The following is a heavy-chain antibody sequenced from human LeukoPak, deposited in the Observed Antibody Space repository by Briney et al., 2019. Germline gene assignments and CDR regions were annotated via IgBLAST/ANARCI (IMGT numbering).Heavy chain of an antibody. D-gene: IGHD6-19*01. CDR1: GYTFTYYY. Sequence: GASVKVSCTASGYTFTYYYIHWLRQAPGQGLEWMGWMNPNSGGTKYAQTFQGRVTLTRDTSISTAYLELSSLTSDDTTVYFCARQGSNSSGWYPVDDWGQGTLVTVSS. CDR2: MNPNSGGT. J-gene: IGHJ4*02. V-gene: IGHV1-2*02. CDR3: ARQGSNSSGWYPVDD.